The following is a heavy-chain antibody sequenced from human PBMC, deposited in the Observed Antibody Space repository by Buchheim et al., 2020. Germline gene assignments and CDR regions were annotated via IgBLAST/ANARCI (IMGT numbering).Heavy chain of an antibody. J-gene: IGHJ1*01. V-gene: IGHV3-30*18. D-gene: IGHD6-13*01. CDR1: GFTFSSYG. Sequence: QVQLVESGGGVVQPGRSLRLSCAASGFTFSSYGMHWVRQAPGKGLEWVAVISYDGSNKYYADSVKGRFTISRDNSKKTLYLQMNSLRAEDTAVYYCAKESLYSSSSEYFQHWGQGTL. CDR3: AKESLYSSSSEYFQH. CDR2: ISYDGSNK.